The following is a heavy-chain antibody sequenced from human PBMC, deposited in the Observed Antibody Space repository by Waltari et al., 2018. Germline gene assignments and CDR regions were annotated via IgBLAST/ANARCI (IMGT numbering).Heavy chain of an antibody. V-gene: IGHV4-30-4*08. CDR3: ARGPHFVVVVAAGFDP. CDR2: IYYSGNT. J-gene: IGHJ5*02. D-gene: IGHD2-15*01. Sequence: QVQLQESGPGLVKPSQTLSLTCTVSGDSISSGEYYWSWIRQPPGKGLEWIGFIYYSGNTYYVPSLKSRLTISVDTSKNQFSLKLSSVTAADTAVYYCARGPHFVVVVAAGFDPWGQGTLVTVTS. CDR1: GDSISSGEYY.